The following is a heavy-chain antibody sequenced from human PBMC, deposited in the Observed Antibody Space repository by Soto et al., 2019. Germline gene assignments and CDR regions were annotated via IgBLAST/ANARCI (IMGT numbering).Heavy chain of an antibody. CDR2: AYNRSKWYN. CDR3: AKVLRIQLWLMSPNPMDV. J-gene: IGHJ6*02. Sequence: PSQILSLTCAISGDSVSSNGAAWNWIRQSPSRGLEWLGRAYNRSKWYNDYAVSVKSRITINPDTTKNQISLQVNSVAPEDTAVFYCAKVLRIQLWLMSPNPMDVWGQGTTVTVS. V-gene: IGHV6-1*01. D-gene: IGHD5-18*01. CDR1: GDSVSSNGAA.